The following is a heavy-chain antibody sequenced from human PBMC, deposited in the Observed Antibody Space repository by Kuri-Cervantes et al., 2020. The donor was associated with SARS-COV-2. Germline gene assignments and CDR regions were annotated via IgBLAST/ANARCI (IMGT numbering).Heavy chain of an antibody. CDR3: ARHYYGSGSYYNPLVSYQYGMDV. CDR2: IYYSGST. J-gene: IGHJ6*02. Sequence: GSLRLSCTVSGGSISSYYWSWIRQPPGKGLEWIGYIYYSGSTNYNPSLKSRVTISVDTSKNQFSLKLRSVTAADTAVYYCARHYYGSGSYYNPLVSYQYGMDVWGRGTTVTVSS. CDR1: GGSISSYY. D-gene: IGHD3-10*01. V-gene: IGHV4-59*08.